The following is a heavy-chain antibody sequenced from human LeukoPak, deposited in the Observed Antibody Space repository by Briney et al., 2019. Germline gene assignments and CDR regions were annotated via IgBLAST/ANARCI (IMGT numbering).Heavy chain of an antibody. D-gene: IGHD6-19*01. CDR1: GFTFSSYA. J-gene: IGHJ4*02. CDR3: AKQWLVYFDY. V-gene: IGHV3-30-3*01. CDR2: ISYDGSNR. Sequence: GGSLRLSCAASGFTFSSYAMHWVRQAPGKGLEWVAVISYDGSNRYYADSVKGRFTTSRGNSKNTLYLQMNSLRAEDTAVYYCAKQWLVYFDYWGQGTLVTVSS.